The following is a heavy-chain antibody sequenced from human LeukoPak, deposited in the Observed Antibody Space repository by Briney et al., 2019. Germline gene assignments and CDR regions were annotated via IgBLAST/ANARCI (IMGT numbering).Heavy chain of an antibody. CDR3: ARGGFGESPGYLDL. Sequence: GGSLRLSCAASGFTFMSYAMNWVRQGPGKGLEWAAVISYDGTYKYYPDSVKGRFTISRDNSKNTLYLQMDSLRAEDMAVYYCARGGFGESPGYLDLWGRGALVTVSS. V-gene: IGHV3-30-3*01. CDR2: ISYDGTYK. J-gene: IGHJ2*01. D-gene: IGHD3-10*01. CDR1: GFTFMSYA.